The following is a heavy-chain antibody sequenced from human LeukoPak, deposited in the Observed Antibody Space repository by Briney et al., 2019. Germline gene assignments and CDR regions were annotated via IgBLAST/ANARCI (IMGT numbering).Heavy chain of an antibody. V-gene: IGHV4-59*01. D-gene: IGHD1-1*01. CDR3: ARVERGGYFDY. J-gene: IGHJ4*02. Sequence: SETLSLTCTVSGGSMSSYYWSWIRQPQGKGLEWIGYIYYSGSTNYNPSLKSRVTISVDTSKNQFSLKLSSVTAADTAVYYCARVERGGYFDYWGQGTLVTVSS. CDR2: IYYSGST. CDR1: GGSMSSYY.